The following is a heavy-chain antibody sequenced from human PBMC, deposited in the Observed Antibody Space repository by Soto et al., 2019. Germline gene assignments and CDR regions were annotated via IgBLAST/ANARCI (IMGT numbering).Heavy chain of an antibody. J-gene: IGHJ6*03. Sequence: GGSLRLSCAASGFTFSSYSMNWVRQAPGKGLEWVSSISSSSSYIYYADSVKGRFTISRDNAKNSLYLQMNSLRAEDTAVYYCARAPAGGDGYSGYDFTYYYYYYMDVWGKGTTVTVSS. D-gene: IGHD5-12*01. V-gene: IGHV3-21*01. CDR1: GFTFSSYS. CDR3: ARAPAGGDGYSGYDFTYYYYYYMDV. CDR2: ISSSSSYI.